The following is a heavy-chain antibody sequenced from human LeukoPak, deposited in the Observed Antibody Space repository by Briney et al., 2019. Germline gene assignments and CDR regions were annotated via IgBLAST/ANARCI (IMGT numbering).Heavy chain of an antibody. Sequence: ASVKVSCTASGYTLALWIHSMRQAPGQGLEWMGYINPTNGVTGLAQKFQGGVTVTRDTSIGTAYLELNGLKSDDTAMYFCARDYPHQRFDIWGQGTLVTVSS. V-gene: IGHV1-2*02. D-gene: IGHD2-2*01. CDR3: ARDYPHQRFDI. CDR1: GYTLALW. J-gene: IGHJ4*02. CDR2: INPTNGVT.